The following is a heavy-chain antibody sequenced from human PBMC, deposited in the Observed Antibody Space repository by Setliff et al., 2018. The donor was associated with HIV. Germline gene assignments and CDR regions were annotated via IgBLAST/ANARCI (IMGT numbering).Heavy chain of an antibody. Sequence: SETLSLTCIVSGGSISSNYWSWIRQSAGKGLEWVGRIYTGGRTNYNPSLKGRVTMSVDTSKNQFSLNLRSVTAADTAVYYCARDRMPMASWVPDKWGQGTLVTVSS. V-gene: IGHV4-4*07. CDR2: IYTGGRT. CDR1: GGSISSNY. D-gene: IGHD2-2*01. CDR3: ARDRMPMASWVPDK. J-gene: IGHJ4*02.